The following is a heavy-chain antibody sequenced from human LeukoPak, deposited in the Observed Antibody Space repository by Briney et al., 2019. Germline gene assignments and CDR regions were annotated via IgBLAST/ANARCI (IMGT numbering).Heavy chain of an antibody. D-gene: IGHD3-10*01. CDR2: INPNSGGT. V-gene: IGHV1-2*02. CDR3: ARGSYYGSGSYSPPLFDY. J-gene: IGHJ4*02. Sequence: ASVNVSCKASGYTFTGYYMHWVRQAPGQGLEWMGWINPNSGGTNYAQKFQGRVTMTRDTSISTAYMELSRLRSDDAAVYYCARGSYYGSGSYSPPLFDYWGQGTLVTVSS. CDR1: GYTFTGYY.